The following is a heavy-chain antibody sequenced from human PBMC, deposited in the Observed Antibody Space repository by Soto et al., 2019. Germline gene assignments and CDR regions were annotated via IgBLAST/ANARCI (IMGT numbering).Heavy chain of an antibody. J-gene: IGHJ1*01. CDR2: ISRDGSTT. V-gene: IGHV3-30-3*01. CDR1: GFTFSRYA. D-gene: IGHD2-15*01. CDR3: APSRTAAVPDSINI. Sequence: HPGGSLRLSCEGSGFTFSRYALHWVRQAPGGGLEWVAVISRDGSTTYYGDFVKGRFTVSRDNAKNSVFLSMTSLRADDTAVFYCAPSRTAAVPDSINIWGQGT.